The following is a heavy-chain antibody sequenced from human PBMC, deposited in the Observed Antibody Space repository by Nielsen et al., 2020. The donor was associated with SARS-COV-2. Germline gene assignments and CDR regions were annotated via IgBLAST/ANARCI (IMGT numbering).Heavy chain of an antibody. D-gene: IGHD7-27*01. CDR1: GGSVSSGSYY. CDR3: ASHRRGLGNRYY. J-gene: IGHJ4*02. CDR2: IYYSGST. V-gene: IGHV4-61*01. Sequence: SETLSLTCTVSGGSVSSGSYYWSWIRQPPGKGLEWIGYIYYSGSTNYNPSLKSRVTISVDTSKNQFSLKLSSVTAADTAVYYCASHRRGLGNRYYWGQGTLVTVSS.